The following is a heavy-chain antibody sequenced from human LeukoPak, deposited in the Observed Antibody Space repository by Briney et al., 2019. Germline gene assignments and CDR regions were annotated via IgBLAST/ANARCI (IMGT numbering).Heavy chain of an antibody. Sequence: GGSLRLSCAASGMTFSSFGMHWVRQAPGKGLEWVAFIWYDGSNKYYADSVKGRFTISRDNAKNTLYLQMNSLRAEDTAIYYCARGRYYDMDVWGQGTTVTVSS. CDR2: IWYDGSNK. CDR1: GMTFSSFG. CDR3: ARGRYYDMDV. V-gene: IGHV3-33*01. J-gene: IGHJ6*02.